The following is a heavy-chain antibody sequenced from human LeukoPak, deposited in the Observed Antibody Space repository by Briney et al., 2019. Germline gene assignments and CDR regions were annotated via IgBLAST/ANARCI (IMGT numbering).Heavy chain of an antibody. Sequence: GASVKVSCKVSGYTLTELSMHWVRKAPGKGLEWIGGFDPEDGETIYAQKFQGRVTMTEDTSTDTAYMELSSLRSEDTAVYYCATDISIAAAGTAFDYWGQGTLVTVSS. CDR3: ATDISIAAAGTAFDY. J-gene: IGHJ4*02. V-gene: IGHV1-24*01. CDR1: GYTLTELS. D-gene: IGHD6-13*01. CDR2: FDPEDGET.